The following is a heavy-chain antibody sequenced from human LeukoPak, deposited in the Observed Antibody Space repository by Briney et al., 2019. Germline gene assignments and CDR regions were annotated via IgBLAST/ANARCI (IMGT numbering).Heavy chain of an antibody. CDR2: IKQDGSEK. D-gene: IGHD5-24*01. CDR1: GFTFSSYW. V-gene: IGHV3-7*01. Sequence: GGSLRLSCAASGFTFSSYWMSWVRQAPGKGLEWVANIKQDGSEKYYVDSVKGRFTISRDNAKNSLYLQMNSLRAEDTAVYDCARGLPDGSFDYWGQGTLVTVSS. J-gene: IGHJ4*02. CDR3: ARGLPDGSFDY.